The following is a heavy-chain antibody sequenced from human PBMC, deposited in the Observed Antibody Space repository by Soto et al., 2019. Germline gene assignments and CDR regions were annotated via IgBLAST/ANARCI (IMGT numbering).Heavy chain of an antibody. V-gene: IGHV4-31*03. D-gene: IGHD3-16*01. CDR3: ARAPIMITFGGVTGTSSFDY. CDR2: IYYSGST. CDR1: GGSISSGGYY. Sequence: SETLSLTCTVSGGSISSGGYYWSWIRQHPGKGLEWIGYIYYSGSTYYNPSLKSRVTISVDTSKNQFSLKLSSVTAADTAVYYCARAPIMITFGGVTGTSSFDYWGQGTLVTVSS. J-gene: IGHJ4*02.